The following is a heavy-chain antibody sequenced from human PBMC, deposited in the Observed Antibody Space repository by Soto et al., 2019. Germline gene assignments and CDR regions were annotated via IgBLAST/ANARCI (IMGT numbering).Heavy chain of an antibody. J-gene: IGHJ1*01. CDR2: IYSSGST. CDR3: ARARDGYNFLYEPT. D-gene: IGHD5-12*01. CDR1: GFTISRNY. Sequence: GGSLRLSCAASGFTISRNYMSWVRQPPGKGLEWVSVIYSSGSTDYADSVRGRFSISRDNSKSTVFLQMNTLRAEDAAVYYCARARDGYNFLYEPTWGQGTLVTVLL. V-gene: IGHV3-53*01.